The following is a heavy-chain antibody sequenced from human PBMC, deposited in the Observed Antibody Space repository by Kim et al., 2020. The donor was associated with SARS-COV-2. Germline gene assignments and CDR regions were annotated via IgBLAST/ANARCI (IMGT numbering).Heavy chain of an antibody. CDR2: INHSGST. CDR3: GAGKTTLGYYYYGMDV. Sequence: SETLSLTCAVYGGSFSGYYWSWIHQPPGKGLEWIGEINHSGSTNYNPSLKSRVTISVDTSKNQFSLKLSSVTAADTAVYYCGAGKTTLGYYYYGMDVWGQGTTLTVSS. D-gene: IGHD4-17*01. CDR1: GGSFSGYY. V-gene: IGHV4-34*01. J-gene: IGHJ6*02.